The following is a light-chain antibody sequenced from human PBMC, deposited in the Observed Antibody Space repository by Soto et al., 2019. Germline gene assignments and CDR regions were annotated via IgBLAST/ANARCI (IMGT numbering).Light chain of an antibody. J-gene: IGKJ1*01. CDR1: QSISSW. Sequence: DIQMTQSPSTPSASVGDRVTITCRASQSISSWLAWYQQKPGKAPKLLIYKASSLESGVPSRFSGSGSGTEFTLTISSLQPDDFATDDCQQYNSYPTFGQVHKVEIK. CDR3: QQYNSYPT. CDR2: KAS. V-gene: IGKV1-5*03.